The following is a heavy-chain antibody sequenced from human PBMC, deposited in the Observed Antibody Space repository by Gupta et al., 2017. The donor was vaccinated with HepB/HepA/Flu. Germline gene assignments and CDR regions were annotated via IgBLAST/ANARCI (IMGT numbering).Heavy chain of an antibody. Sequence: QVQLVESGGGVVQPGRSLRLSCAASGFPFSSYGMHWVRQAPGKGLEWVAVISYDGSNKYYADSVKGRFTISRDNSKNTLYLQMNSLRAEDTAVYYCAKGGDTAMVTMDVWGKGTTVTVSS. J-gene: IGHJ6*04. CDR3: AKGGDTAMVTMDV. D-gene: IGHD5-18*01. CDR1: GFPFSSYG. CDR2: ISYDGSNK. V-gene: IGHV3-30*18.